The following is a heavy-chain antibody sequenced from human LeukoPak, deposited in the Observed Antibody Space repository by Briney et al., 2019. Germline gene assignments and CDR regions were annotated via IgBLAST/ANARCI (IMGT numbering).Heavy chain of an antibody. CDR2: IYTSGIT. CDR3: VGYYVGKFDY. Sequence: GGSLRLSCAASGFVVSDNYMSWVRQAPGQGLEWVSLIYTSGITKYTDSVKGRFTISRDNAKNTLYLQMNTLSAEDTAVYYCVGYYVGKFDYWGQGPLVTVSS. D-gene: IGHD4-23*01. J-gene: IGHJ4*02. CDR1: GFVVSDNY. V-gene: IGHV3-66*02.